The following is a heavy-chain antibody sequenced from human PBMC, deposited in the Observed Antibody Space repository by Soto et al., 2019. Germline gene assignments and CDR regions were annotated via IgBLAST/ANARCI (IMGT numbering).Heavy chain of an antibody. V-gene: IGHV1-18*01. CDR2: ISAYNGNT. CDR3: SITMVRGVLYYFDY. J-gene: IGHJ4*02. D-gene: IGHD3-10*01. CDR1: GYTFTSYG. Sequence: ASVKVSCKASGYTFTSYGISWVRQAPGQGLEWMGWISAYNGNTNYAQKLQGRVTMTTDTSTSTAYMELRSLRSDDTAVYYWSITMVRGVLYYFDYWGQGTLVTVSS.